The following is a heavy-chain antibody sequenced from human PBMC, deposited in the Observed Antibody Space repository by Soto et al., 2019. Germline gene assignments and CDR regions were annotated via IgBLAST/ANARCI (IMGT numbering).Heavy chain of an antibody. CDR3: ASLSSTYYYDSSGYYPN. CDR2: ISYDGSNK. V-gene: IGHV3-30-3*01. J-gene: IGHJ4*02. D-gene: IGHD3-22*01. CDR1: GFTFSSYA. Sequence: QVQLVESGGGVVQPGRSLRLSCAASGFTFSSYAMHWVRQAPGKGLEWVAVISYDGSNKYYADSVKGRFTISRDNSKNTLYLQMNSLRAEDTAVYYCASLSSTYYYDSSGYYPNWGQGTLVTVS.